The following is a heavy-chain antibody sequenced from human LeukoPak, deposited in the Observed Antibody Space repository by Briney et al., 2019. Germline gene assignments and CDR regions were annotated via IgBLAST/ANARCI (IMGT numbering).Heavy chain of an antibody. D-gene: IGHD7-27*01. V-gene: IGHV3-48*01. CDR3: ARDLRTGRYFDY. J-gene: IGHJ4*02. Sequence: GGSLRLSCGASGFTFNSYSMNWVRQAPGKGLEWVSYISSSTSRIYYADSVKGRFTISRDNSKNTLYLQMNSLRAEDTAVYYCARDLRTGRYFDYWGQGTLVTVSS. CDR2: ISSSTSRI. CDR1: GFTFNSYS.